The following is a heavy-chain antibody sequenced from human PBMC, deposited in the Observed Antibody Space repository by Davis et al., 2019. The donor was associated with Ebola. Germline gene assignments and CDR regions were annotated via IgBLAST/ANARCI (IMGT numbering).Heavy chain of an antibody. J-gene: IGHJ4*02. V-gene: IGHV3-33*01. Sequence: GGSLRLSCAASGFTLSGYDMNWVRQAPGKGLQWVAVIWDDGSNKYYADSVKGRFTISRDNSKNTLYLQMNSLRAEDTAVYYCARGLWEEFDQWGQGTPVTVSS. CDR3: ARGLWEEFDQ. CDR1: GFTLSGYD. CDR2: IWDDGSNK. D-gene: IGHD1-26*01.